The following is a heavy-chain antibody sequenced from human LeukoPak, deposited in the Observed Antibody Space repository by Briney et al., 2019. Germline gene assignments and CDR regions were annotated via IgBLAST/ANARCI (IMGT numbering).Heavy chain of an antibody. CDR1: GGSISSSGYY. CDR2: LYGSGST. CDR3: ASHPGSSTSLFDP. J-gene: IGHJ5*02. V-gene: IGHV4-39*01. Sequence: SETLSLTCSVSGGSISSSGYYWVWIRQPPGKGLEWIASLYGSGSTYYNPSLRSRVSIAADLSKNQFSLWLNSVTAADTAVYYCASHPGSSTSLFDPWGQGTLVTVSS. D-gene: IGHD2-2*01.